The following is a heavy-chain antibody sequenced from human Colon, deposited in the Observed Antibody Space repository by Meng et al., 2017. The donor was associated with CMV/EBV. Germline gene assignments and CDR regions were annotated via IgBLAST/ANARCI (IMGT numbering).Heavy chain of an antibody. CDR2: ITWNSRTT. V-gene: IGHV3-9*01. CDR1: EFRFADCA. D-gene: IGHD2-2*01. J-gene: IGHJ3*01. CDR3: AKDRVPAQTNLRSDSFDL. Sequence: GGSLRLSFSGPEFRFADCALNWVRQSPGKDLGGVAGITWNSRTTDYADSVKGRFTISRDHAKNSLYLQLDSLRVEDTALYFCAKDRVPAQTNLRSDSFDLWGQGTLVTVSS.